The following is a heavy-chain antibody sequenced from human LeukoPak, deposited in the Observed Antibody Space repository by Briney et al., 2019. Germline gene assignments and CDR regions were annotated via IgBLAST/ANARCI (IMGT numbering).Heavy chain of an antibody. V-gene: IGHV4-4*07. J-gene: IGHJ4*02. CDR2: IYASGST. CDR3: ASEPALGGPRTGYY. CDR1: GDSSSRYY. Sequence: PSETLTLTCTVSGDSSSRYYWSWIRQPAGKGLEWVGRIYASGSTTYNPSLKRRVSMSVDTSKGLFSLKLTSVTAADTAVYYCASEPALGGPRTGYYWGQGILVIVSS. D-gene: IGHD2-15*01.